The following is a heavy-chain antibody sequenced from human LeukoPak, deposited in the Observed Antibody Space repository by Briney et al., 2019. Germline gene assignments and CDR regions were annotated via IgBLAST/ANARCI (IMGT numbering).Heavy chain of an antibody. V-gene: IGHV3-23*01. CDR3: AKGQVGATWSYYYYGMDV. D-gene: IGHD1-26*01. J-gene: IGHJ6*02. CDR2: ISGSGVNT. CDR1: GFTFSSYA. Sequence: GGSLILSCAASGFTFSSYAMTWVRQAPGKGLEWVSAISGSGVNTYYADSVKGRFTVSRDNSKSTLYLQMNSLRAEDAALYYCAKGQVGATWSYYYYGMDVWGHGTTVTVSS.